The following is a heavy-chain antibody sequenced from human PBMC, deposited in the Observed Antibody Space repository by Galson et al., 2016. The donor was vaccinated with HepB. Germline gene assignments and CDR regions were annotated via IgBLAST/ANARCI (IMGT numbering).Heavy chain of an antibody. CDR2: IWFDGFSK. D-gene: IGHD3-10*01. V-gene: IGHV3-33*01. Sequence: SLRLSCAASGSTLSNYGMHWVRQAPGKGLEWVAVIWFDGFSKYYADSVKGRFTISRDSSKNTLFLQMTSLRAEDTAVYYCATGRELLEYDAFDIWGQGTMVIVSS. CDR3: ATGRELLEYDAFDI. J-gene: IGHJ3*02. CDR1: GSTLSNYG.